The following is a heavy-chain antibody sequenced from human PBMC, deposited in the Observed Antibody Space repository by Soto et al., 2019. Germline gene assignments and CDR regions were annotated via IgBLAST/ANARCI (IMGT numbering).Heavy chain of an antibody. D-gene: IGHD3-10*01. CDR3: ARVEFISSTYQYHYYGMDV. J-gene: IGHJ6*02. CDR1: GYSFTSYA. Sequence: ASVKVSCKPSGYSFTSYAIHWVRLAPGQGLEWMGWINTGNGNTKYSQQFQGRITITRDTTAGTAYMELTSLRSQDTAVYYCARVEFISSTYQYHYYGMDVWGQGTTVTVSS. V-gene: IGHV1-3*04. CDR2: INTGNGNT.